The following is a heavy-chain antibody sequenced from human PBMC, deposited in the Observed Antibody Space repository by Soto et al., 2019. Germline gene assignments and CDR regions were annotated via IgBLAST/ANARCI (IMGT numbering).Heavy chain of an antibody. CDR2: INNSGGTI. CDR1: GITFSNYA. CDR3: GKDISDWCQGYFDY. V-gene: IGHV3-23*01. Sequence: EVQLLESGGGLVQPGGSLRLSCAASGITFSNYAMSWVRQAPGKGLEWVSIINNSGGTIYYADSVKGRFTISRDNSKNTLDLQMNSLRAEDTAVYHCGKDISDWCQGYFDYWGQGTLVTVSS. J-gene: IGHJ4*02. D-gene: IGHD6-19*01.